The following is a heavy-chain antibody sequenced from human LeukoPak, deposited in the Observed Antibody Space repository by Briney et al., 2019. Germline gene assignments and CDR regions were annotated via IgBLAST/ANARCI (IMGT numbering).Heavy chain of an antibody. Sequence: GGSLRLSCEASGFTFSRTWMHWVRQGPGKGLLWLSRIESGGTTMYAESVKGRFTISRDNAKNTIHLQMNSLRAEDTAVYYCVRDNYYVMDVWGQGTVVTVAS. J-gene: IGHJ3*01. D-gene: IGHD3-10*02. CDR3: VRDNYYVMDV. CDR2: IESGGTT. CDR1: GFTFSRTW. V-gene: IGHV3-74*03.